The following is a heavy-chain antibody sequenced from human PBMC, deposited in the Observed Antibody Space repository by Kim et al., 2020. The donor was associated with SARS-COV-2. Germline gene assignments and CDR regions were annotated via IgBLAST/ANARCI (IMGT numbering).Heavy chain of an antibody. Sequence: GGSLRLSCAASGFTFDDYAMHWVRQAPGKGLEWVSLISWDGGSTYYADSVKGRFTISRDNSKNSLYLQMNSLRAEDTALYYCAKATSSKRNYYYYGMDVCGQRTTVTVSS. CDR3: AKATSSKRNYYYYGMDV. V-gene: IGHV3-43D*03. J-gene: IGHJ6*02. CDR2: ISWDGGST. CDR1: GFTFDDYA.